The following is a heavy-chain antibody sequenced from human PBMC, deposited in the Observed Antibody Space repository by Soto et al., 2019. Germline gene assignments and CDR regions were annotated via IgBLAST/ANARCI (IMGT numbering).Heavy chain of an antibody. CDR1: GFTFSSYA. V-gene: IGHV3-23*01. CDR2: ISGSGGST. J-gene: IGHJ3*02. Sequence: GGSLRLSCAASGFTFSSYAMSWVRQAPGKGLEWVSAISGSGGSTYYADSVKGRFTISRDNSKNTLYLQMNSLRAEDTAVYYCAKLLLLWQGLTGAFDIWGQGTMVTVSS. D-gene: IGHD2-21*01. CDR3: AKLLLLWQGLTGAFDI.